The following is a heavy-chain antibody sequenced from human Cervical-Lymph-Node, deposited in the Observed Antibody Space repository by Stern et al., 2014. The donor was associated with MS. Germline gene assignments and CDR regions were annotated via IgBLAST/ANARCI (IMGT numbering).Heavy chain of an antibody. J-gene: IGHJ5*02. CDR1: GGSISSGSYY. Sequence: QVQLQESGPGLVKPSQTLSLTCTVSGGSISSGSYYWHWIRQPAGRGLEWIGHIYASGSTSYNPSLTSRLSISVDTSKNQLSLKLSSVTAADTAVYYCARGGRGFHGWFDPWGQGTLVTVSS. CDR3: ARGGRGFHGWFDP. D-gene: IGHD3-10*01. V-gene: IGHV4-61*02. CDR2: IYASGST.